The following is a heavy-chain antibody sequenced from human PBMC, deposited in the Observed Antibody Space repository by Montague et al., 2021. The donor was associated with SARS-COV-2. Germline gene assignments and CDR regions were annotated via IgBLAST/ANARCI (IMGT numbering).Heavy chain of an antibody. CDR3: AKVGDILAGYSLVNFDD. CDR2: ILGAGRGA. CDR1: GFTFSDSP. J-gene: IGHJ4*02. V-gene: IGHV3-23*03. Sequence: SLRLSCAASGFTFSDSPMSWVRQAPGKGLDWVSGILGAGRGAYYADSVQGRFTISRDNLKNTVYLQMNSLRDVDTAVYYCAKVGDILAGYSLVNFDDWGQGTLVVVSS. D-gene: IGHD3-9*01.